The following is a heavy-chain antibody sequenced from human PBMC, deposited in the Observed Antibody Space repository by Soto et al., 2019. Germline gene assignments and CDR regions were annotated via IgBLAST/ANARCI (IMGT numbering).Heavy chain of an antibody. V-gene: IGHV3-7*01. J-gene: IGHJ5*02. CDR2: IKQDGREK. D-gene: IGHD1-1*01. CDR1: GFTFSRNW. Sequence: EVQLVESGGGLVQPGGSLTLSCAASGFTFSRNWMSWVRQAPGKGLEWVANIKQDGREKYYADAVKGRFTLSRDNVENSLYLQMNSLRAEDTAVYYCARDGDGYPAWGKGTLVTVSS. CDR3: ARDGDGYPA.